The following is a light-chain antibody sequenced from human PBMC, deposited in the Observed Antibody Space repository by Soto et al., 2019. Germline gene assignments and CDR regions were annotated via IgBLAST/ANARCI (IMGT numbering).Light chain of an antibody. CDR3: QQANSFMLT. V-gene: IGKV1-12*01. CDR2: AAS. Sequence: DIQMTQSPAAVSASVGDRVTITCRACQGVNNWLAWYQQKPGRAPKLLIYAASKLRSGVPSRFSGSGSGRDVRHTITSLQPEDFATYYCQQANSFMLTFGGGTKVEIK. J-gene: IGKJ4*01. CDR1: QGVNNW.